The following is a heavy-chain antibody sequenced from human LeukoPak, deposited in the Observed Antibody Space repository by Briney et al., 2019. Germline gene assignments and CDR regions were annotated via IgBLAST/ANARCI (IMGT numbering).Heavy chain of an antibody. J-gene: IGHJ6*03. CDR2: INHSGST. Sequence: SETLSLTCAVSGGSISSNSYYWGWIRQPPGKGLEWIGEINHSGSTNYNPSLKSRVTISVDTSKNQFSLRLSSVTAADTAMYYCARDRRDMVRGINIVRQYHYYYMDVWGKGTTVTVSS. V-gene: IGHV4-39*07. CDR3: ARDRRDMVRGINIVRQYHYYYMDV. CDR1: GGSISSNSYY. D-gene: IGHD3-10*01.